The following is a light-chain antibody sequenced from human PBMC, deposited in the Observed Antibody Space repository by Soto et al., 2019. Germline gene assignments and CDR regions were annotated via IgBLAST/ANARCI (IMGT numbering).Light chain of an antibody. CDR1: QSVTNNY. J-gene: IGKJ1*01. CDR3: QQYGSSPQT. V-gene: IGKV3-20*01. Sequence: EIVLTQSPGTLSLSPGETVALSCRASQSVTNNYLAWYQQKRDQAPRLLIYGASNRATGIPDRFSGGGSGTDFILTIIRLEPEEFAVYYCQQYGSSPQTFGQGTKVEIK. CDR2: GAS.